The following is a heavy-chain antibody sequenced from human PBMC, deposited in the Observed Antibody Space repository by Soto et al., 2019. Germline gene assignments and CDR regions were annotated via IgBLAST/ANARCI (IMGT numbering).Heavy chain of an antibody. D-gene: IGHD6-19*01. Sequence: QVQLVQSGAEVKKPGSSVKVSCKASGGTFSSYAISWVRQAPGQGLEWMGGIIPIFGTANYAQEFQGRVTITADESTSTAYMELSSLRSEDTAVYYCASHYGYSSGWYKDYWGQGTLVTVSS. J-gene: IGHJ4*02. CDR1: GGTFSSYA. CDR2: IIPIFGTA. V-gene: IGHV1-69*01. CDR3: ASHYGYSSGWYKDY.